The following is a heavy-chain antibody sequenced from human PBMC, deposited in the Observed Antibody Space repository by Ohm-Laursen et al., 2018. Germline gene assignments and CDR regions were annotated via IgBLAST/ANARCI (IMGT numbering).Heavy chain of an antibody. D-gene: IGHD2-2*01. J-gene: IGHJ3*02. CDR2: IIPILGIA. Sequence: AASVKVSCNASGGTFSSYAISWVRQAPGQGLEWMGRIIPILGIANYAQKFQGRVTITADKSTSTAYMELSSLRSEDTAVYYCARASIVVVPAAMVGAFDIWGQGTMVTVSS. V-gene: IGHV1-69*04. CDR3: ARASIVVVPAAMVGAFDI. CDR1: GGTFSSYA.